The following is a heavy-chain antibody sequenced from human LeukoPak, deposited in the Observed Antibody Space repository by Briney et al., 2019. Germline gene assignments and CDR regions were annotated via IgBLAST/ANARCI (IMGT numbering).Heavy chain of an antibody. CDR3: ARDGPAQMVDFDY. V-gene: IGHV1-2*02. D-gene: IGHD3-10*01. CDR1: GDTFSGTDWY. Sequence: ASVKVSCKASGDTFSGTDWYLYWLRQAPGQGLECMGWIYPNNGATAYAQKFQGRVAMTRDTSITTAYMELSRLRPDDTAVYYCARDGPAQMVDFDYWGQGTLVTVSS. CDR2: IYPNNGAT. J-gene: IGHJ4*02.